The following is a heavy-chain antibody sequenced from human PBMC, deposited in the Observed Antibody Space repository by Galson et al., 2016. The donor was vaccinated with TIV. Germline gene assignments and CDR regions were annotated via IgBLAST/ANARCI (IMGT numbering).Heavy chain of an antibody. V-gene: IGHV1-2*04. J-gene: IGHJ3*02. Sequence: SVKVSCKASGYTFTEYYIHWVRQAPGQGLEWMGWINPNSGGTMYAQKFQGWVTMTRGTSITTAYMELSRLKSDDTAVYYCAKIGQEHDAFDIWGQGTMATVFS. D-gene: IGHD1/OR15-1a*01. CDR3: AKIGQEHDAFDI. CDR1: GYTFTEYY. CDR2: INPNSGGT.